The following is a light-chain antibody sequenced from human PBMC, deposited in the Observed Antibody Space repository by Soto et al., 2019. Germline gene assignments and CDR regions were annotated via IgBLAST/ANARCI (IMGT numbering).Light chain of an antibody. J-gene: IGKJ3*01. V-gene: IGKV2-28*01. CDR2: LGS. Sequence: DIVMTQSPLSLPVTPGEPASISCRSSQSLLHSNGYNYLDWYLQKPGQSPQLLIHLGSNRASGVPDRFSGSGSGTDFTLKISRVEAEDVGVYYCLQPLQPPGIFGPGTNVDIK. CDR1: QSLLHSNGYNY. CDR3: LQPLQPPGI.